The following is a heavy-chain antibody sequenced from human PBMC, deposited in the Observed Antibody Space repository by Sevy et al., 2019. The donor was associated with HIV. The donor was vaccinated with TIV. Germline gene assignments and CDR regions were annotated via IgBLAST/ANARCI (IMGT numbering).Heavy chain of an antibody. CDR2: INSDGIST. CDR1: GFTFSSYW. D-gene: IGHD3-22*01. CDR3: ARAQGYYYDSSGYSAPFY. Sequence: GGSLRLSCAASGFTFSSYWMHWARQAPGKGLVWVSRINSDGISTTYADSVKGRHTISRDNAKNTLYLQMNSLRAEDTAVYYCARAQGYYYDSSGYSAPFYWGQGTLVTVSS. J-gene: IGHJ4*02. V-gene: IGHV3-74*01.